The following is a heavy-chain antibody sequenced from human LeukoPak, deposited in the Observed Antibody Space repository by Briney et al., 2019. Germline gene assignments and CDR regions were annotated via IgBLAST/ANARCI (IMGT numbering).Heavy chain of an antibody. CDR1: GDSVSSNSAA. V-gene: IGHV6-1*01. CDR2: TYYRSRWHT. D-gene: IGHD6-19*01. CDR3: ASGSSGWNGYYYYYMDV. J-gene: IGHJ6*03. Sequence: SQTLSLTCAISGDSVSSNSAAWNWIRQSPSRGLEWLGRTYYRSRWHTDYALSVKSRITINPDTSKNQFSLQLNSVTPEDTAVYYCASGSSGWNGYYYYYMDVWGKGTTVTISS.